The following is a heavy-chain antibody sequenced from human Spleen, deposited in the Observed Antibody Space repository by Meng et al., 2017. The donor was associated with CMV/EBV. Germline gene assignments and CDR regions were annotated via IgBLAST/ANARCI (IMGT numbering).Heavy chain of an antibody. D-gene: IGHD3-16*01. J-gene: IGHJ6*02. V-gene: IGHV3-23*01. Sequence: GESLKISCAVSGFTFSSNAMSWVRQAPGKGLEWVSVISGSGGSTYYADSVKGRFTISRDNSKNTLYLQMNSLRAEDTAVYYCARMPLTSAYNLGGMDVWGQGTTVTVSS. CDR1: GFTFSSNA. CDR3: ARMPLTSAYNLGGMDV. CDR2: ISGSGGST.